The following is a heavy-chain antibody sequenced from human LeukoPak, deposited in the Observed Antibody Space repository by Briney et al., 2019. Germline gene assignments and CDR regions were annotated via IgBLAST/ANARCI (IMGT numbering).Heavy chain of an antibody. CDR3: TKTSESPVTPGAFDI. Sequence: SVKVSCKASGGSFRRSAISWVRQTPGQGLEWMGGIIPMFGTPNYAQKFRGRVSMTTEESTSTAYMELSSLTSEDTAVYYCTKTSESPVTPGAFDIWGQGTMVTVSS. V-gene: IGHV1-69*05. J-gene: IGHJ3*02. CDR2: IIPMFGTP. CDR1: GGSFRRSA. D-gene: IGHD4-11*01.